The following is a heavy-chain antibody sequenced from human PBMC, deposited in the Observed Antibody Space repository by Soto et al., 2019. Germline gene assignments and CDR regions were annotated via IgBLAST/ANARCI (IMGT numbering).Heavy chain of an antibody. V-gene: IGHV3-66*01. D-gene: IGHD6-13*01. Sequence: PGGSLRLSCAASGFIFASYAMSWVRQAPGKGLEWVSVIYSGGSTYYADSVKGRFTISRDNAKNSLYLQMNSLRAEDTAVYYCARDRSSPYGMDVWGQGTTVTVSS. J-gene: IGHJ6*02. CDR1: GFIFASYA. CDR2: IYSGGST. CDR3: ARDRSSPYGMDV.